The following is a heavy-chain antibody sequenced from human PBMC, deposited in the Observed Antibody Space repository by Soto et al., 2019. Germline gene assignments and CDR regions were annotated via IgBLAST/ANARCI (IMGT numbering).Heavy chain of an antibody. V-gene: IGHV1-58*01. Sequence: QMQLVQSGPEVKKPGTSVKVSCKASGFTFTSSAVQWVRQARGQRLEWIGWIVVGSGNTNYEQKLQERVTITRDMTTSTDYIERSSLRSEDTAVYYCAADRPLEMISLVDRAMDRYYYGMDVWGQGTTVTVSS. CDR3: AADRPLEMISLVDRAMDRYYYGMDV. CDR2: IVVGSGNT. CDR1: GFTFTSSA. D-gene: IGHD5-18*01. J-gene: IGHJ6*02.